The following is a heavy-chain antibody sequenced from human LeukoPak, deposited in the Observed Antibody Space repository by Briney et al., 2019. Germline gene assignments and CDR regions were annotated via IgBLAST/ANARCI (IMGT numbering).Heavy chain of an antibody. CDR3: ARVDSRPSRAWYSYGYVFDY. CDR2: IYTSGGT. CDR1: GGSISSGSYY. V-gene: IGHV4-61*02. D-gene: IGHD5-18*01. J-gene: IGHJ4*02. Sequence: PSETLSLTCTVSGGSISSGSYYWSWIRQPAGKGLEWIGRIYTSGGTNYNPSLKSRVTISVDTSKNQFSLKLSSVTAADTAVYYCARVDSRPSRAWYSYGYVFDYWGQGTLVTVSS.